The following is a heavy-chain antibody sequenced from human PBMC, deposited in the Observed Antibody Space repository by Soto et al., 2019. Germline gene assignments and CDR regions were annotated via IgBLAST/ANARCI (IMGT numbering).Heavy chain of an antibody. CDR3: ARVPLSGDFGEEGWFDP. V-gene: IGHV1-69*01. Sequence: QVQLVQSGAEVKKPGSSVKVSCKASGGTFSSYAISWVRQAPGQGLEWMGGIIPIFGTANYAQKIQGRVTITADESTSTAYMELSRLRSEDTAVYYCARVPLSGDFGEEGWFDPWGEGTLVTVSS. CDR1: GGTFSSYA. CDR2: IIPIFGTA. D-gene: IGHD3-16*01. J-gene: IGHJ5*02.